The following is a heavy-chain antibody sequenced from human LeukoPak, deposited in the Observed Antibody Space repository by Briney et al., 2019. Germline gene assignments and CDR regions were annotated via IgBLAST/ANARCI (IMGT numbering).Heavy chain of an antibody. Sequence: PGGSLRLSCAASGFTFSGSPILWVRQASEKGLEWVGRIRSKADNYATAYAASVQGRFTVSRDDSKNTAYLQMNSLKTEDSAVYFCARDSSSEGPLDYWGQGTLVAVSS. CDR1: GFTFSGSP. J-gene: IGHJ4*02. V-gene: IGHV3-73*01. CDR3: ARDSSSEGPLDY. D-gene: IGHD6-6*01. CDR2: IRSKADNYAT.